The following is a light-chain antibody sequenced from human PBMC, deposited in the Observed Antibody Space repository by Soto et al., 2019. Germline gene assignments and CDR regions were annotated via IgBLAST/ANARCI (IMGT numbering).Light chain of an antibody. J-gene: IGKJ5*01. V-gene: IGKV1-8*01. CDR3: QQYYSYPT. CDR1: QGISSY. Sequence: AIRMTQSPSSLSASTGDRATITCRASQGISSYLAWYQQNPGKAPKLLIYAASTLQSGVPSRFSGSGSGTDFTLTISCLQSEDFATYYCQQYYSYPTFGQGTRLEIK. CDR2: AAS.